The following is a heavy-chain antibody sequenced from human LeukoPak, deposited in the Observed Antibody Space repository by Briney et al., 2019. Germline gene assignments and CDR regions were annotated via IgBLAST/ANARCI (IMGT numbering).Heavy chain of an antibody. J-gene: IGHJ6*03. Sequence: SETLSLTCTVSGGSISSYYWSWIRQPAGKGLEWIGRIYTSGNTNYNPSLKSRVTMSVDTSKNQFSLKLSSVTAADTAVYYCARVSPYHDFWSGYYSDNGYYYMDVWGKGTTVTVSS. V-gene: IGHV4-4*07. CDR1: GGSISSYY. CDR2: IYTSGNT. D-gene: IGHD3-3*01. CDR3: ARVSPYHDFWSGYYSDNGYYYMDV.